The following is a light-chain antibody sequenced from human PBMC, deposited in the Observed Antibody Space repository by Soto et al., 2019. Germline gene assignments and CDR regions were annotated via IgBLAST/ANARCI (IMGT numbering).Light chain of an antibody. CDR2: DVF. V-gene: IGLV2-14*03. CDR3: GSITRSSTSV. J-gene: IGLJ1*01. Sequence: QSALTQPASVSGSPGQSITISCTGTSSDVGGYDYVSWYQQRPGKAPKLLIYDVFNRPSGVSNRFSGSKSGNTASLTISGIQAEDEGDYYCGSITRSSTSVFGTGTKLTVL. CDR1: SSDVGGYDY.